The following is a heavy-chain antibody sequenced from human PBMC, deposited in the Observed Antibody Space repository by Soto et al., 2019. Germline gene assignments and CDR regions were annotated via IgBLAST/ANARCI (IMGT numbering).Heavy chain of an antibody. D-gene: IGHD3-16*01. V-gene: IGHV4-59*08. CDR2: IYYSGST. CDR3: ARHRSYDYIWGSRRLYYFDY. CDR1: GGSISSYY. Sequence: PSETLSLTRTVSGGSISSYYWSWIRQPPGKGLEWIGYIYYSGSTNYNPSLKSRVTISVDTSKNQFSLKLSSVTAADTAVYYCARHRSYDYIWGSRRLYYFDYWGQGTLVTVS. J-gene: IGHJ4*02.